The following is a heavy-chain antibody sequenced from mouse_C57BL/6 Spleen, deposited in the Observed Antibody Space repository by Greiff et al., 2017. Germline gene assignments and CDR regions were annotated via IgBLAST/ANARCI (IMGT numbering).Heavy chain of an antibody. J-gene: IGHJ1*03. D-gene: IGHD1-1*01. V-gene: IGHV1-64*01. CDR2: IHPNSGST. Sequence: QVQLQQPGAELVKPGASVKLSCKASGYTFTSYWMHWVKQRPGQGLEWIGMIHPNSGSTNYNEKFKSKATLTVDKSSSTAYMQLSSLTSEDSAVYYCARRNYGSSYLYWYFDVWGTGTTVTVSS. CDR1: GYTFTSYW. CDR3: ARRNYGSSYLYWYFDV.